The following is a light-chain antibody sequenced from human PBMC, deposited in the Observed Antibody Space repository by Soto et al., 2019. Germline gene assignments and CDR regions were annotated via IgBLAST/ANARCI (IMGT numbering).Light chain of an antibody. CDR1: SSDVGYYNY. V-gene: IGLV2-14*01. J-gene: IGLJ2*01. CDR2: EVS. Sequence: QSALTQPASVSGSPGQSITISCTGTSSDVGYYNYVSWYQQHPGKAPKLMIFEVSNRPSGVSDRFSGSKSGNTASLTISGLQAEDEADYFCISYTSSSTRIFGGGTQLTVL. CDR3: ISYTSSSTRI.